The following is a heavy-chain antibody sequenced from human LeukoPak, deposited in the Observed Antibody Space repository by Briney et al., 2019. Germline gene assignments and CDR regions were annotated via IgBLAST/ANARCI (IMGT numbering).Heavy chain of an antibody. CDR2: IYYSGST. CDR1: GGSISSSSYY. Sequence: SETLSLTCTVSGGSISSSSYYWGWIRQPPGKGLEWIGSIYYSGSTYYNPSLKSRVTISVDTSKNQFSLKLSSVTAADTAVYYCAMSGSYPGLGFDYWGQGTPVTVSS. D-gene: IGHD1-26*01. J-gene: IGHJ4*02. CDR3: AMSGSYPGLGFDY. V-gene: IGHV4-39*07.